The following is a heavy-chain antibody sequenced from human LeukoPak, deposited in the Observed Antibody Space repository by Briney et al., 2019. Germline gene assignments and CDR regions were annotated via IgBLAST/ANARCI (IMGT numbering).Heavy chain of an antibody. CDR3: ARERARPGPGATAFPQPFDY. CDR1: SYTFTSYG. V-gene: IGHV1-18*01. Sequence: GASVKVSCKASSYTFTSYGISWVRQAPGQGLEWMGWISAYNGNTNYAQKLQGRVTMTTDTSTSTAYMELRSLRSDDTAVYYCARERARPGPGATAFPQPFDYWGQGTLVTVSS. J-gene: IGHJ4*02. D-gene: IGHD4/OR15-4a*01. CDR2: ISAYNGNT.